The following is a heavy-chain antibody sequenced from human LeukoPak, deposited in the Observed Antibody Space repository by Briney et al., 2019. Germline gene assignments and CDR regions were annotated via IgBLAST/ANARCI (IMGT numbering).Heavy chain of an antibody. CDR3: ARAGSRYSSSWYSAWFDP. D-gene: IGHD6-13*01. Sequence: GSLRLSCVISGFTFSTSAMSWIRQPPGKGLEWIGEINHSGSTNYNPSLKSRVTISVDTSKNQFSLKLSSVTAADTAVYYCARAGSRYSSSWYSAWFDPWGQGTLVTVSS. CDR1: GFTFSTSA. V-gene: IGHV4-34*01. J-gene: IGHJ5*02. CDR2: INHSGST.